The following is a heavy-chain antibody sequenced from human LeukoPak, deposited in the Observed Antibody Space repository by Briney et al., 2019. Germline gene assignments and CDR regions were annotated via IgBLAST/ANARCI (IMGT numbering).Heavy chain of an antibody. CDR3: ARNPDTPTAL. CDR2: IDPNTGDT. V-gene: IGHV1-2*02. D-gene: IGHD4-17*01. J-gene: IGHJ1*01. Sequence: GASVKVSCKASGYTFTGYYMHWVRQAPGQGLEWMGWIDPNTGDTNYAQKFQDRVTLTRDTSISTAYMELSSLRSDDTAVYFCARNPDTPTALWGQGTLVTVSS. CDR1: GYTFTGYY.